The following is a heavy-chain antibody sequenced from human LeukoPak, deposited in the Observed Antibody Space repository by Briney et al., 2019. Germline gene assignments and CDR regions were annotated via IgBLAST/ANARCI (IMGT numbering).Heavy chain of an antibody. CDR1: GFTFSDYY. Sequence: GGSLRLSCAASGFTFSDYYVSWIRQAPGKGLEWVSHISYSGGTIYYSDSVKGRFTISRDNAKNSLLLQMNSLIVEDTAVYYCVRVLGTRVHFYYYMDVWGKGTTVTVSS. V-gene: IGHV3-11*04. CDR3: VRVLGTRVHFYYYMDV. D-gene: IGHD7-27*01. J-gene: IGHJ6*03. CDR2: ISYSGGTI.